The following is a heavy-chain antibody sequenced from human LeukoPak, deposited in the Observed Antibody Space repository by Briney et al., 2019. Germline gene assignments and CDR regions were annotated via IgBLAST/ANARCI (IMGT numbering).Heavy chain of an antibody. V-gene: IGHV4-30-4*01. CDR3: ARDTRDAFDI. CDR2: IYYSGST. CDR1: GGSISSGDYY. Sequence: PSETLSLTCTVSGGSISSGDYYWSWIRQPPGKGLEWIGYIYYSGSTYYSPSLKSRVTISVDTSKNQFSLKLSSVTAADTAVYYCARDTRDAFDIWGQGTRIIVSS. J-gene: IGHJ3*02.